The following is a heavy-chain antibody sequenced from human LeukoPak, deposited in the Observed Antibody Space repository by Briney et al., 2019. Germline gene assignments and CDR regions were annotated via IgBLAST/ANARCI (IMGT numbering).Heavy chain of an antibody. Sequence: GGSLRLSCAASGFTVSSNYMTWVRQAPGKGLEWVSVIYKNAITYYADTVKGRFTISRDNSKNTLYLQMNSLRAEDTAIYYCAKVATVTTYALADYWGQGTLVTVSS. CDR1: GFTVSSNY. CDR3: AKVATVTTYALADY. D-gene: IGHD4-17*01. V-gene: IGHV3-53*01. CDR2: IYKNAIT. J-gene: IGHJ4*02.